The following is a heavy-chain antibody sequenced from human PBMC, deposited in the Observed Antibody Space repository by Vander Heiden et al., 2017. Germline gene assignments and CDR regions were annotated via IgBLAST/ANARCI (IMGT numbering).Heavy chain of an antibody. CDR2: IYWNDDK. Sequence: QITLKESGPTLVKPTQTLTLTCTFSGFSLSTSGVSVGWIRQPPGKALEWLALIYWNDDKRYSPSLKSRLTITKDTSKNQVVLTMTNMDPVDTATYYCALKNPRPSRYDFWSGYYGEFDPWGQGTLVTVSS. D-gene: IGHD3-3*01. J-gene: IGHJ5*02. V-gene: IGHV2-5*01. CDR3: ALKNPRPSRYDFWSGYYGEFDP. CDR1: GFSLSTSGVS.